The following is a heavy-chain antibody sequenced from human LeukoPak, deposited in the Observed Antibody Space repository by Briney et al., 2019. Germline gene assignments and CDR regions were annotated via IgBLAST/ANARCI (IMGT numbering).Heavy chain of an antibody. V-gene: IGHV3-23*01. D-gene: IGHD1-26*01. CDR1: GFTFRDYG. J-gene: IGHJ2*01. CDR2: ISGSGGDT. Sequence: GGSLRLSCAASGFTFRDYGMNWVRQAPGKGLEWVSTISGSGGDTYYADSVKGRFTISRDNSKNTLYLQMSGLRDDDTAVYYCAKGNWGERLDWYFDLWGRGTLVTVSS. CDR3: AKGNWGERLDWYFDL.